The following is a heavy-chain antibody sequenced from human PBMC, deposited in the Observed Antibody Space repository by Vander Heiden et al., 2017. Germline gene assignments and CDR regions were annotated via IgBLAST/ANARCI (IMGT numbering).Heavy chain of an antibody. CDR3: ARARGYSFGIHYYYGMDV. D-gene: IGHD2-2*03. CDR1: GDSVSRNNVA. CDR2: AYYRSKWYI. J-gene: IGHJ6*02. Sequence: QVQLQQSGPGLVKPSQTLSLTCGISGDSVSRNNVAWIWIRQSPSRGLEWLGRAYYRSKWYIDYAASVKSRTTINPDTSKNQFSLQLNSVTPEDTAVYYCARARGYSFGIHYYYGMDVWGQGTTVTVSS. V-gene: IGHV6-1*01.